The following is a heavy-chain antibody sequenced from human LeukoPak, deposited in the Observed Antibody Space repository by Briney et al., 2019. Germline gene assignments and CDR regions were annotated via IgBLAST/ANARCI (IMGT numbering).Heavy chain of an antibody. V-gene: IGHV3-48*03. Sequence: GESLRLSCAASGFTFSSYEMNWVRQAPGKGLEWVSYISSSGSTIYYADSVKGRFTISRDNAKNSLYLQMNSLRAEDTAVYYCAKDMVAVVVTANLDYWGQGTLVTVSS. CDR3: AKDMVAVVVTANLDY. D-gene: IGHD2-21*02. CDR2: ISSSGSTI. J-gene: IGHJ4*02. CDR1: GFTFSSYE.